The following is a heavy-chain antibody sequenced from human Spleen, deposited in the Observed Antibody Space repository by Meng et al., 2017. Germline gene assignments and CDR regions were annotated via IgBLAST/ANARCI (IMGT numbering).Heavy chain of an antibody. D-gene: IGHD6-19*01. CDR1: GGSISSTNW. Sequence: QVQLQESGPGLVKPSGTLSLTCAVSGGSISSTNWWSWVRQPPGKGLEWIGEIYHSGSTNSNPSLKSRVTISVDKSKNQFSLNLTSVTAADTAVYYCAREWYISGRYYFDYWGQGTLVTVSS. V-gene: IGHV4-4*02. J-gene: IGHJ4*02. CDR2: IYHSGST. CDR3: AREWYISGRYYFDY.